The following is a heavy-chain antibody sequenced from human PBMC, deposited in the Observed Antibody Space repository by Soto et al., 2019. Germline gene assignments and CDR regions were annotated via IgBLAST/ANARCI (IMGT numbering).Heavy chain of an antibody. CDR2: ISYDGSDK. CDR1: GFTFSSYG. CDR3: AKYLSGNSLTFGY. Sequence: QVQLVESGGGVVQPGRSLRLSCAASGFTFSSYGMHWVRQAPGKGLEWVAVISYDGSDKYYADSVKGRFTISRDNSKNTLYLQMNSLRPEDTAVYYCAKYLSGNSLTFGYWGQGTLVTVSS. V-gene: IGHV3-30*18. D-gene: IGHD5-12*01. J-gene: IGHJ4*02.